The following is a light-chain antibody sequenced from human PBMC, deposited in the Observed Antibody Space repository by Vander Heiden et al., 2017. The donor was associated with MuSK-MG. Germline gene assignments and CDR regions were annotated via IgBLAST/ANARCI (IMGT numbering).Light chain of an antibody. CDR3: SSYSDTGTPVI. CDR2: DVI. J-gene: IGLJ2*01. Sequence: QSALTQPASVSGSPGQSITISCTGTSSDIGDYNFVSWYQRHPGRAPRLIIFDVIQRPSGLSDRFSASKSGYTASLTISGLLAEDEAHYYCSSYSDTGTPVIFGGGTKLTVL. V-gene: IGLV2-14*03. CDR1: SSDIGDYNF.